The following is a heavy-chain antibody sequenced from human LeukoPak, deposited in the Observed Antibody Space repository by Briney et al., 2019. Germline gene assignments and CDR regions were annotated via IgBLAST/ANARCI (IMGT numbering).Heavy chain of an antibody. CDR1: GYTFTSYA. D-gene: IGHD3-9*01. J-gene: IGHJ5*02. V-gene: IGHV1-3*01. Sequence: ASVKVSCKASGYTFTSYAMHWVRQAPGQRLEWMGWINAGNGNTKYSQKFQGRVTITRDTSASTAYMELSSLRSEDTAVYYCARGWRYDIRDRFDPWGQGTLVTVSS. CDR3: ARGWRYDIRDRFDP. CDR2: INAGNGNT.